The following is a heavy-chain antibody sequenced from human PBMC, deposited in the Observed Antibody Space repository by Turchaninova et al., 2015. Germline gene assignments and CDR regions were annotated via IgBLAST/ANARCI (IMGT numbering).Heavy chain of an antibody. Sequence: QTTLKESGPALVRPPQTLTLTCTFSGFSPSTSGVGVGWFRQPPGKALEWLALVYWDDDKRYSPSLKSRLTITKDTSKNQVVLTMTNMDPVDTATYYCARIIAARPVLGAFDIWGQGTMVTVSS. CDR3: ARIIAARPVLGAFDI. D-gene: IGHD6-6*01. V-gene: IGHV2-5*02. J-gene: IGHJ3*02. CDR1: GFSPSTSGVG. CDR2: VYWDDDK.